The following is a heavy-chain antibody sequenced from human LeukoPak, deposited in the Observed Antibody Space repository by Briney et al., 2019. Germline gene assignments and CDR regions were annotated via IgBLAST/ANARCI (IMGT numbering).Heavy chain of an antibody. CDR3: ARDLLVVTAAIMWFDP. J-gene: IGHJ5*02. Sequence: GASVKVSCKASGYTFTRYGISWVRQTPGQGLEWMGWISPYNGNTNNAQKFQGRVTMTTHTSTSAAYMELRSLRSDYTAVYYCARDLLVVTAAIMWFDPWGQATLVTVSS. D-gene: IGHD2-2*01. V-gene: IGHV1-18*04. CDR2: ISPYNGNT. CDR1: GYTFTRYG.